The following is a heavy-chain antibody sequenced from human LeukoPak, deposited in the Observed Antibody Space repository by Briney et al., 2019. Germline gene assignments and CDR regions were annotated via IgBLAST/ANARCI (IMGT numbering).Heavy chain of an antibody. CDR3: ARADSSPGAFDI. J-gene: IGHJ3*02. V-gene: IGHV3-33*01. CDR2: IWYDGSNK. CDR1: GFTFSSYG. Sequence: PGGSLRLSCAASGFTFSSYGMHWVRQAPGKGLEWVAVIWYDGSNKYYADSVKGRFTISRDNSKNTLYLQMNSLRAEDTAVYYCARADSSPGAFDIWGQGTMVTVSS. D-gene: IGHD6-19*01.